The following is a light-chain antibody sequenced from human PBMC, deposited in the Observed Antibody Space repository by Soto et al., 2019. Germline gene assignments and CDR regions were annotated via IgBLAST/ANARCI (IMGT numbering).Light chain of an antibody. V-gene: IGKV1-39*01. CDR3: QQSYNTPQT. CDR2: DTD. J-gene: IGKJ1*01. Sequence: DIQITQPEPSLSGSVGQRVTITWRASQTITNYLNWYHQQSGKAPKLLIYDTDTLQSGVPSRFSGSGSGTDYTLTIISLQPEDFATYYCQQSYNTPQTFGQGTKVDI. CDR1: QTITNY.